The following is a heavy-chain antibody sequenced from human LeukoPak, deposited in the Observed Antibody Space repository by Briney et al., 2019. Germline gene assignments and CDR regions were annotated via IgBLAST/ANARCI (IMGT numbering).Heavy chain of an antibody. CDR1: GGSISSSSYY. CDR3: ARVMGITGTLNFDY. J-gene: IGHJ4*02. V-gene: IGHV4-39*01. CDR2: IYYSGST. D-gene: IGHD1-20*01. Sequence: PSETLSLTCTVSGGSISSSSYYWGWIRQPPGKGLEWIGNIYYSGSTYYNPSLKSRVTISVDTSKNQFSLKLSSVTAADTAVYYCARVMGITGTLNFDYWGQGTLVTVSS.